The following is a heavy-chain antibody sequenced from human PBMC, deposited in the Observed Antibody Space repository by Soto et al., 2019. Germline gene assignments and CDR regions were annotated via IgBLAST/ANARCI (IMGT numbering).Heavy chain of an antibody. D-gene: IGHD3-10*01. CDR1: GGSISRYY. CDR2: INHSGST. Sequence: SETQSLTCTVSGGSISRYYWSWIRQPPGKGLEWIGYINHSGSTNYNPSLKSRVTISVDTSKNQFSLKLSSVTAADTAVYYCAVLWFGELLGWFDPWGQGTLVTVSS. J-gene: IGHJ5*02. CDR3: AVLWFGELLGWFDP. V-gene: IGHV4-59*04.